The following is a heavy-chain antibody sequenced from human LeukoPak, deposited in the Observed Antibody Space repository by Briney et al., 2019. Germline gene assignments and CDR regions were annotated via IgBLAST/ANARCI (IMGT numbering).Heavy chain of an antibody. J-gene: IGHJ4*02. V-gene: IGHV4-31*03. CDR3: ARFPPHYYDSSGYSPEGY. CDR1: GGSISSGGYY. CDR2: IYYSGST. Sequence: PSETLSLTCTVSGGSISSGGYYWSWLRQHPGKGLEWIGYIYYSGSTYYNPSLKSRVTISVDTSKNQFSLKLSSVTAADTAVYYCARFPPHYYDSSGYSPEGYWGQGTLVTVSS. D-gene: IGHD3-22*01.